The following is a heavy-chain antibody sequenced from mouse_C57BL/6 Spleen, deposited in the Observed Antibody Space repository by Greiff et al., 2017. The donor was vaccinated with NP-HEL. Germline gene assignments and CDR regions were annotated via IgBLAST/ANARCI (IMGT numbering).Heavy chain of an antibody. CDR2: ILPGSGST. J-gene: IGHJ4*01. CDR3: ARPLIYYYYEDYAMDY. Sequence: VQLQQSGAELMKPGASVKLSCKATGYTFTGYWIEWVKQRPGHGLEWIGEILPGSGSTNYNEKFKGKATFTADTSSNTAYMQLSSLTTEDSAIYYCARPLIYYYYEDYAMDYWGQGTSVTVSS. D-gene: IGHD2-4*01. CDR1: GYTFTGYW. V-gene: IGHV1-9*01.